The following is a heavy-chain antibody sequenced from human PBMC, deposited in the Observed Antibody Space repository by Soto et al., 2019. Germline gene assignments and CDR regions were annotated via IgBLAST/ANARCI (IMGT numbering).Heavy chain of an antibody. CDR1: GGSISSYY. J-gene: IGHJ4*02. D-gene: IGHD1-26*01. V-gene: IGHV4-59*01. CDR3: AGRYGGNFDY. CDR2: IYYSGST. Sequence: SETLSLTCAVSGGSISSYYWSWIRQPPGKGLEWIGYIYYSGSTNYNPSLKSRVTISVDTSKNQFSLKLSSVTAADTAVYYCAGRYGGNFDYWGQGTLVTVSS.